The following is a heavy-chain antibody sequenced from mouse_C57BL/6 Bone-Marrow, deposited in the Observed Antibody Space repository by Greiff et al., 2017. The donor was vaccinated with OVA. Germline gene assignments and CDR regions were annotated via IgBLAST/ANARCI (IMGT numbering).Heavy chain of an antibody. J-gene: IGHJ4*01. CDR2: IYPGSGNT. CDR1: GYTFTDYY. Sequence: QVQLQQSGAELVRPGASVKLSCKASGYTFTDYYINWVKQRPGQGLEWIARIYPGSGNTYYNEKFKGKATLTADKSSSTAYMELRSLTSEDSAVYFCTRRDYDYGGAMDYWGQGTSVTVSS. V-gene: IGHV1-76*01. CDR3: TRRDYDYGGAMDY. D-gene: IGHD2-4*01.